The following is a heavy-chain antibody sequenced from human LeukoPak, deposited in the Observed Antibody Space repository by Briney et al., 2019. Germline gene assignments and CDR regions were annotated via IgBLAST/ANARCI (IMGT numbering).Heavy chain of an antibody. CDR2: IYYSGST. CDR1: GGSISSYY. D-gene: IGHD1-26*01. CDR3: ARLGSKWELLRGYFDY. J-gene: IGHJ4*02. V-gene: IGHV4-59*01. Sequence: SETLSLTCTVSGGSISSYYWSWIRQPPGKGLEWIGYIYYSGSTNYKPSLKSRVTISVDTSKNQFSLKLSSVTAADTAVYYCARLGSKWELLRGYFDYWGQGTLVTVSS.